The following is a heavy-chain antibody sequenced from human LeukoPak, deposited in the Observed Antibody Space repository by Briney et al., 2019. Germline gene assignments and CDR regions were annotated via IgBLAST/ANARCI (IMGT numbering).Heavy chain of an antibody. CDR2: IYPGDSDT. D-gene: IGHD5-12*01. J-gene: IGHJ4*02. CDR1: GYSFTNYW. Sequence: GESLKISCKGSGYSFTNYWIGWVRQMPGKGLEWMGIIYPGDSDTRYSPSFQGQVTISADKSISTAYLQWSSLRASDTAMYYCARHRARGYSGYENFDYWGQGTLVTVSS. CDR3: ARHRARGYSGYENFDY. V-gene: IGHV5-51*01.